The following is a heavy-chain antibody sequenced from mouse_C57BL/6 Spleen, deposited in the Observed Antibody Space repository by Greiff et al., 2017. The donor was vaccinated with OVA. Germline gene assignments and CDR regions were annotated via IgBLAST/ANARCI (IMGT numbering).Heavy chain of an antibody. CDR2: ISSGSSTI. V-gene: IGHV5-17*01. D-gene: IGHD2-12*01. CDR1: GFTFSDYG. Sequence: DVMLVESGGGLVKPGGSLKLSCAASGFTFSDYGMHWVRQAPEKGLEWVAYISSGSSTIYYADTVKGRFTISRDNAKNTLFLQMTSLRSEDTAMYYCARGGYYSPHFDYWGQGTTLTVSS. J-gene: IGHJ2*01. CDR3: ARGGYYSPHFDY.